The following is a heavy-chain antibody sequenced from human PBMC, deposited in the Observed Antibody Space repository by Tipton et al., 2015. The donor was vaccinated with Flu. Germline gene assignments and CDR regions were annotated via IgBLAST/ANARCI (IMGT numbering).Heavy chain of an antibody. V-gene: IGHV4-4*07. Sequence: TLSLTCTVSGGSISSYYWSWIRQPAGKGLEWIGRIYTSGSTNYNPSLKSRVTMSVDTSKNQFSLKLSSVTAADTAVYYCARAREDYYDSSGPVDYWGQGTLVTVSS. D-gene: IGHD3-22*01. J-gene: IGHJ4*02. CDR3: ARAREDYYDSSGPVDY. CDR2: IYTSGST. CDR1: GGSISSYY.